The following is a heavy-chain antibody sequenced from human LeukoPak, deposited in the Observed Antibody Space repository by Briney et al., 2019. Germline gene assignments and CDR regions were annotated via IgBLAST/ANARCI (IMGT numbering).Heavy chain of an antibody. J-gene: IGHJ6*03. CDR1: GFTFSSYA. D-gene: IGHD3-16*01. CDR2: ISYDGSNK. Sequence: GGSLRLSCAASGFTFSSYAMHWVRQAPGKGLEWVAVISYDGSNKYYADSVKGRFTISRDNSKNTLYLQMNSLRAEDTAVYYCAREFGRWSNYYYYYMDVWGKGTTVTVSS. CDR3: AREFGRWSNYYYYYMDV. V-gene: IGHV3-30-3*01.